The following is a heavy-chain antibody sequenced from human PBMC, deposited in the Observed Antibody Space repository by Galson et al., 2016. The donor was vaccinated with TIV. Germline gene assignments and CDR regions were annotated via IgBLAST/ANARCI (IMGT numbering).Heavy chain of an antibody. J-gene: IGHJ4*02. V-gene: IGHV1-69*02. CDR3: AGVSDVGTRAVPVDY. Sequence: SVKVSCKASGGTFISFTISWVRQAPGQGLERMGRIIPIIDMTNYAQKFQGRITITADKSTNTAYMELSSLKPEDTAVYFCAGVSDVGTRAVPVDYWGQGTLVTVSS. CDR1: GGTFISFT. CDR2: IIPIIDMT. D-gene: IGHD6-19*01.